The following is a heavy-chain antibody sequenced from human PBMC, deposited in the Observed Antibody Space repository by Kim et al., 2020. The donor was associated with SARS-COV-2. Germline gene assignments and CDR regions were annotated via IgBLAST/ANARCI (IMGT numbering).Heavy chain of an antibody. CDR2: ISGSGGST. Sequence: GGSLRLSCAASGFTFSSYAMSWVRQAPGKGLEWVSAISGSGGSTYYADSVKGRFTISRDNSKNTLYLQMNSLRAEDTAVYYCAKDSEYCSSTSCYPDGMDVCGQGTTVTVSS. CDR3: AKDSEYCSSTSCYPDGMDV. V-gene: IGHV3-23*01. D-gene: IGHD2-2*01. CDR1: GFTFSSYA. J-gene: IGHJ6*02.